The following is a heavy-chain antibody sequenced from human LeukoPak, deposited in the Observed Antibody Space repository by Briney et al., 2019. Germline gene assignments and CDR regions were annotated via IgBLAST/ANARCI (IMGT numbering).Heavy chain of an antibody. CDR2: ISGSGGST. V-gene: IGHV3-23*01. Sequence: GGSLRLSCAASGFSFSSYGMSWVRQASGKGLEWVSGISGSGGSTFYADSVKGRFTISRDNSKNTLYLQMDSLRAEDTAVYYCAKDGRSHYYFYYYMDVWGKGTTVTVSS. CDR1: GFSFSSYG. D-gene: IGHD3-16*01. J-gene: IGHJ6*03. CDR3: AKDGRSHYYFYYYMDV.